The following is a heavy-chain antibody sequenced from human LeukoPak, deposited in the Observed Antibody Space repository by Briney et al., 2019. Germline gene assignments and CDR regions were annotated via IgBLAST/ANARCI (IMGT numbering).Heavy chain of an antibody. J-gene: IGHJ4*02. CDR1: GYAFTGYY. V-gene: IGHV1-2*02. CDR3: ARERFTGSSWQLYYFDY. CDR2: INPNSGGT. Sequence: ASVKVSCTASGYAFTGYYIHWVRQAPGQGLEWMGWINPNSGGTKYAQKVQGRVTMTRDTSTSTVYMELSSLRSEDTAVYYCARERFTGSSWQLYYFDYWGQGTLVTVSS. D-gene: IGHD6-13*01.